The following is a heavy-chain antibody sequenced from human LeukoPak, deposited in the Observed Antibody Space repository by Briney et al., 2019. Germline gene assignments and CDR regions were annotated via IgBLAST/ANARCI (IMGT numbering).Heavy chain of an antibody. CDR3: AHDRSIYCSSSGCYLNWFDP. J-gene: IGHJ5*02. Sequence: GGSLRLSCAASGFTFSCYAMSWVRQIPGKGLEWVATISGSGDRTYYADSVRGRFTISRDNSKNTLYLQMNSLRADDTAVYYCAHDRSIYCSSSGCYLNWFDPWGQGALVTVSS. D-gene: IGHD2-2*01. CDR1: GFTFSCYA. V-gene: IGHV3-23*01. CDR2: ISGSGDRT.